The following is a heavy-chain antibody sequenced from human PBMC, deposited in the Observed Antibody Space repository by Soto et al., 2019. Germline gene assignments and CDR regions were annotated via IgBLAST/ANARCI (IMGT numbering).Heavy chain of an antibody. CDR3: ARGNQVAMSDY. J-gene: IGHJ4*02. Sequence: SETLSLTCTVSGVSVSSGNSYWNWIRQPPGKGLEWIGDIHDSGSTNYNPSLKGRVTMSLDISKNQFSLRLSSVTAADTAVYYCARGNQVAMSDYWGQGTLVTVSS. V-gene: IGHV4-61*01. CDR1: GVSVSSGNSY. CDR2: IHDSGST.